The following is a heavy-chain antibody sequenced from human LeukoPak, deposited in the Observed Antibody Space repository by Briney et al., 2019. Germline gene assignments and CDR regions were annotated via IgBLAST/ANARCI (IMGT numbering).Heavy chain of an antibody. J-gene: IGHJ6*02. CDR3: ARVQLWPFYYYYGMDV. Sequence: SETLSLTCTVSGGSISSYYWSWIRQPPGKGLEWIGYIYYSGSTNYNPSLKSRVTISVDTSKNQFSLKLSSVTTADTAVYYCARVQLWPFYYYYGMDVWGQGTTVTVSS. CDR2: IYYSGST. D-gene: IGHD5-18*01. CDR1: GGSISSYY. V-gene: IGHV4-59*01.